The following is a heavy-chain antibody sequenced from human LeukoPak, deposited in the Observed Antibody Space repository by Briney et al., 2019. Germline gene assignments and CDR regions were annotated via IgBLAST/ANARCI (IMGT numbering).Heavy chain of an antibody. D-gene: IGHD3-10*01. CDR1: GDSFSSYA. CDR3: ARDSRPYYTGSGSYYKIGRFDY. CDR2: IIPILDIK. V-gene: IGHV1-69*04. Sequence: ASVKVSCKASGDSFSSYALSWVRQAPGQGLEWMGRIIPILDIKTYAERFQDRVTITADEDTSTVYMELSSLRSEDTALYYCARDSRPYYTGSGSYYKIGRFDYWGQGTGVTVSS. J-gene: IGHJ4*02.